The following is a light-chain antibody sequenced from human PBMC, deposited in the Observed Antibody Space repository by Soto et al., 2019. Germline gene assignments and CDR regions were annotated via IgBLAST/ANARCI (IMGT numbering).Light chain of an antibody. CDR1: QSVSSN. CDR3: QPRT. J-gene: IGKJ2*01. CDR2: GAS. V-gene: IGKV3-15*01. Sequence: EIVMTQSPATLSVSPGERATLSCRASQSVSSNLAWYQQKPGQAPRLLIYGASTRATGIPARFSGSGSGTEFTLTISSLQSEDFAVYYCQPRTFGQGTKLEIK.